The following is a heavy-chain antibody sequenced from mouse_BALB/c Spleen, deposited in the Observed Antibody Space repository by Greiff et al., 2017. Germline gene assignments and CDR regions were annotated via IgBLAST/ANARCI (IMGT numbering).Heavy chain of an antibody. CDR1: GYSITSDYA. D-gene: IGHD2-4*01. Sequence: DVKLQESGPGLVKPSQSLSLTCTVTGYSITSDYAWYWIRQFPGNKLEWMGYISYSGSTSYNPSLKSRISITRDTSKNQFFLQLNSVTTEDTATYYCARGDYDYEGFAYWGQGTLVTVSA. CDR3: ARGDYDYEGFAY. J-gene: IGHJ3*01. CDR2: ISYSGST. V-gene: IGHV3-2*02.